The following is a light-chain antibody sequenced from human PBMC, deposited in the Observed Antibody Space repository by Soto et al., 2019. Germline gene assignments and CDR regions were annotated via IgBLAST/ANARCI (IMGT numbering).Light chain of an antibody. V-gene: IGLV2-11*01. CDR3: CSYAGSYTWV. Sequence: QSALTQPRSVSGSPGQSVTISCTGTSSDVGGSNYVSWYQQHPGKAPKLMIYDVSKWPSGVPDRFSGSKSGNTASLTLSGLQAEDEADYYCCSYAGSYTWVFGGGTKLTVL. CDR1: SSDVGGSNY. CDR2: DVS. J-gene: IGLJ2*01.